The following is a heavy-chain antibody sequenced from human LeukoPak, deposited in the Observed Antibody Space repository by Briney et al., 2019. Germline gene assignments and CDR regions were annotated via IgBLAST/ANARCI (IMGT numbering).Heavy chain of an antibody. CDR1: GFTFSSYS. V-gene: IGHV3-23*01. D-gene: IGHD6-6*01. CDR3: APTSRFSFQH. Sequence: GGSLRLSCAASGFTFSSYSMSWVRQAPGKGLEWVSMITDSSSRTYYADSVKGRFTISRDNSRNSLYLQMNSLRAEDTALYYCAPTSRFSFQHWGQGALVTVS. J-gene: IGHJ1*01. CDR2: ITDSSSRT.